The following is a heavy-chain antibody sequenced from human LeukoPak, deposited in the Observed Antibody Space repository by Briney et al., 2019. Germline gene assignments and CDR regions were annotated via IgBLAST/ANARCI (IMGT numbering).Heavy chain of an antibody. V-gene: IGHV4-61*05. CDR1: GGSISSSSYY. CDR2: IYYSGST. Sequence: PSETLSLTCTVSGGSISSSSYYWGWIRQPPGKGLEWIGYIYYSGSTNYNPSLKSRVTISVDTSKNQFSLKLSSVTAADTAVYYCALQIEGPNGDFYYFDYWGQGTLVTVSS. J-gene: IGHJ4*02. CDR3: ALQIEGPNGDFYYFDY. D-gene: IGHD2-21*01.